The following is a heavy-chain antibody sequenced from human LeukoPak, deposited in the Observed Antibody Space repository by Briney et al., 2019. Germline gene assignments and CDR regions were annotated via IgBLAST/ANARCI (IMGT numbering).Heavy chain of an antibody. CDR1: SGSIGSYY. J-gene: IGHJ5*02. D-gene: IGHD3-3*01. CDR3: ARSFLEWNNWFDP. CDR2: IYTSGTT. Sequence: SETLSLTCTVSSGSIGSYYWSWIRQPAGKGLEWIGRIYTSGTTNYNPSLKSRVTMSLDTSKNQFSLKLSSVTAADTAVYYCARSFLEWNNWFDPWGQGTLVTVSS. V-gene: IGHV4-4*07.